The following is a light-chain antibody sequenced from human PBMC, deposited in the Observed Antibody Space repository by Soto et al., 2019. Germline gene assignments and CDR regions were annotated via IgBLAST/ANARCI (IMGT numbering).Light chain of an antibody. CDR2: EGN. Sequence: QSVLTQPASVSGSPGQSITISCTGTSSDVGSYNLVSWYQQHPGKAPKFMIFEGNKRHSGLSNRFSGSKSGNTASLTISGLQAEDEADYYCCSYAGSFTYVFGTGTKLTVL. V-gene: IGLV2-23*01. CDR3: CSYAGSFTYV. CDR1: SSDVGSYNL. J-gene: IGLJ1*01.